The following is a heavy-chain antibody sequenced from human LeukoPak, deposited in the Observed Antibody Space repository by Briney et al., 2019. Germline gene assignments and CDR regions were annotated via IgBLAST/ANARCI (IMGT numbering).Heavy chain of an antibody. CDR2: INWNGGST. D-gene: IGHD3-22*01. CDR1: GFTFDDYG. V-gene: IGHV3-20*04. CDR3: ARDAAGYYYDSSGYYYYYMDV. Sequence: PPGGSLRLXCAASGFTFDDYGMSWVRQAPGKGLESVSGINWNGGSTGYADSVKGRFTISRDNAKNSLYLQMNSLRAEDTALYYCARDAAGYYYDSSGYYYYYMDVWGKGTTVTVSS. J-gene: IGHJ6*03.